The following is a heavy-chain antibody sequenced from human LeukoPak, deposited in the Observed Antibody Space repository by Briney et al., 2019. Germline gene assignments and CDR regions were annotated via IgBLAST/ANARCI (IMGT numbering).Heavy chain of an antibody. CDR1: GYSFTSYW. CDR2: TYPGDSDT. CDR3: ARRGSGSYVDY. J-gene: IGHJ4*02. V-gene: IGHV5-51*01. D-gene: IGHD1-26*01. Sequence: GESLQISCKGSGYSFTSYWIGWVRQMPGKGLEWMGITYPGDSDTTYSPSFQGQVTISADRSISTAYLQWSSLKASDTAMYYCARRGSGSYVDYWGQGTLVTVSS.